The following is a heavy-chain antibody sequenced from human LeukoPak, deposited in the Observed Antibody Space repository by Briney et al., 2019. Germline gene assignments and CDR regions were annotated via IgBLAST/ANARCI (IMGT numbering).Heavy chain of an antibody. D-gene: IGHD2-8*01. J-gene: IGHJ6*02. Sequence: GGSLRLSCAASGFTFATYVMGWVRQAPGKGLEWVSSISSSSSYIYYADSVKGRFTISRDNAKNSLYLQMNSLRAEDTAVYYCARLRQTGMVHNGMDVWGQGTTVTVSS. V-gene: IGHV3-21*01. CDR3: ARLRQTGMVHNGMDV. CDR1: GFTFATYV. CDR2: ISSSSSYI.